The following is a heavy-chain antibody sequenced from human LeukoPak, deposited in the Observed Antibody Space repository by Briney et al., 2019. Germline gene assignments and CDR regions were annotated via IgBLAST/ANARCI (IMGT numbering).Heavy chain of an antibody. Sequence: SETPSLTCTVSGGSIISYYWSWIRQPPGKGLEWIGYIYYSGSTNYNPSLKSRVTISVDTSKNQFSLKLSSVTAADTAVYYCARLSYDILTPEFENGMDVWGQGTTVTVSS. CDR2: IYYSGST. D-gene: IGHD3-9*01. CDR3: ARLSYDILTPEFENGMDV. V-gene: IGHV4-59*01. J-gene: IGHJ6*02. CDR1: GGSIISYY.